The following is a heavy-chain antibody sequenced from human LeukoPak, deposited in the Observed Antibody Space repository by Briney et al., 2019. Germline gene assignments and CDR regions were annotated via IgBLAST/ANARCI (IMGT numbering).Heavy chain of an antibody. CDR1: GYTFTGYY. CDR3: ARGYYDFWSGYFIGDAFDI. J-gene: IGHJ3*02. Sequence: VASVKVSCKTSGYTFTGYYMHWVRQAPGQGLEWMGWINPNSGGTNYAQKFQGRVTMTRDTSISTAYMELSRLRSDDTAVYYCARGYYDFWSGYFIGDAFDIWGQGTMVTVSS. CDR2: INPNSGGT. D-gene: IGHD3-3*01. V-gene: IGHV1-2*02.